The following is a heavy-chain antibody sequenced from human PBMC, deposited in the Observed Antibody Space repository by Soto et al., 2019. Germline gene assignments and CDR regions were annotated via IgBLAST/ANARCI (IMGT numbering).Heavy chain of an antibody. CDR2: INAGNGNT. CDR3: ARGYCSGGSCYSDVGDY. D-gene: IGHD2-15*01. J-gene: IGHJ4*02. Sequence: SCKASGYTFTSYAMHWVRQAPGQRLEWMGWINAGNGNTKYSQKFQGRVTITRDTSASTAYMELSSLRSEDTAVYYCARGYCSGGSCYSDVGDYWGQGTLVTVSS. CDR1: GYTFTSYA. V-gene: IGHV1-3*01.